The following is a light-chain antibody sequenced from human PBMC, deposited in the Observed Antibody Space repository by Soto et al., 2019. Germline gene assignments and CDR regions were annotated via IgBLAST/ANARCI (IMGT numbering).Light chain of an antibody. CDR1: QSLLHSHGYTY. CDR2: MGS. J-gene: IGKJ4*01. Sequence: DIVMTQSPVSLPVTPGEPASISCRSSQSLLHSHGYTYLDWYLQKPGQSPQLLIYMGSTRASGVPDRFSGSGSETDFTLKISRVEAEDVGVYYCMQALQIPLTFGGGTKVESK. CDR3: MQALQIPLT. V-gene: IGKV2-28*01.